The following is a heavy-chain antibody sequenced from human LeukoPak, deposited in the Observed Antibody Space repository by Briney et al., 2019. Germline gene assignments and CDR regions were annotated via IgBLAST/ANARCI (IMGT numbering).Heavy chain of an antibody. V-gene: IGHV4-4*07. D-gene: IGHD6-13*01. J-gene: IGHJ5*02. CDR3: ARDSRYSSSWYWFDP. CDR1: GGSISSYY. Sequence: SETLSLTCTVSGGSISSYYWSWIRQPAGKGLEWIGRIYTSGSTNYNPSLKSRVTMSVDTSKNQFSLKLSSVTAAGTAVYYCARDSRYSSSWYWFDPWGQGTLVTVSS. CDR2: IYTSGST.